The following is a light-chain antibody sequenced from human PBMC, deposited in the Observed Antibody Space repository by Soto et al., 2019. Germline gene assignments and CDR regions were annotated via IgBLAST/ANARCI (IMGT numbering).Light chain of an antibody. V-gene: IGLV2-14*01. CDR1: SSDVGGYDY. CDR3: SSYTSSSTLYV. Sequence: QSALTQPASVSGSPGQSITISCTGTSSDVGGYDYVSWYQQHPGKAPKFMIYEVTNRPSGVSHRFSGSKSGNTASLTISGLQAEDEADYYCSSYTSSSTLYVFGTGTKLTVL. J-gene: IGLJ1*01. CDR2: EVT.